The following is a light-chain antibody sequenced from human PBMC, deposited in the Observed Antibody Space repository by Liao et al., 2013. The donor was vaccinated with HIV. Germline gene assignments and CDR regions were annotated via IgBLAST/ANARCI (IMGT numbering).Light chain of an antibody. J-gene: IGLJ1*01. CDR1: SVVDEY. Sequence: SYGLTQPPSVSVSPGQTASITCSGDSVVDEYTCWYQQKPGQSPVLVIYEDNKRPSGIPERFSGSNSGNAATLTISGAQAMDEGDYYCQAWDRGMGVFGTGTKVTVL. V-gene: IGLV3-1*01. CDR2: EDN. CDR3: QAWDRGMGV.